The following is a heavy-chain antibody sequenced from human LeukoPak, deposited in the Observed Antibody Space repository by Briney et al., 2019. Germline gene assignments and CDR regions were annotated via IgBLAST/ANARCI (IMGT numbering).Heavy chain of an antibody. CDR2: ISPNSGGT. CDR3: ASRSPIVATPFDY. D-gene: IGHD5-12*01. J-gene: IGHJ4*02. CDR1: GYTFTGYY. V-gene: IGHV1-2*02. Sequence: ASVKVSCKASGYTFTGYYMHWVRQAPGQGLEWMGWISPNSGGTNYAQKFQGRVTMTRDTSISTAYMELSRLRSDDTVVYYCASRSPIVATPFDYWGQGTLVTVSS.